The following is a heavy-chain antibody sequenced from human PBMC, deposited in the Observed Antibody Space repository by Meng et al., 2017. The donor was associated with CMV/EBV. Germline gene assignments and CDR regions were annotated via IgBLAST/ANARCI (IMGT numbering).Heavy chain of an antibody. D-gene: IGHD3-9*01. CDR1: GGTFSSNT. CDR3: VFEGVDILTGSYKKFFDS. CDR2: TIPILGIA. V-gene: IGHV1-69*02. Sequence: SVKVSCKASGGTFSSNTITWVRQAPGQGLEWMGRTIPILGIADYAQKFQGRLTITADKSTRTAFMELSSLTSEDAAVYYCVFEGVDILTGSYKKFFDSWGQGTLVTVSS. J-gene: IGHJ4*02.